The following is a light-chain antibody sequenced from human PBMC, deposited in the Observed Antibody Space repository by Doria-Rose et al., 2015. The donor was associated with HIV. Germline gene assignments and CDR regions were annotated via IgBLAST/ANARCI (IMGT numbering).Light chain of an antibody. CDR2: GNN. Sequence: SVSGAPGQRVTLSCTGTTSNIGGGYDAHWYQQLPGKAPKLLIYGNNHRPSGVPDRFSGSKSGTSASLAITGLQAEDEADYYCQSYDSSLSGVVFGGGTKLTVL. CDR3: QSYDSSLSGVV. CDR1: TSNIGGGYD. J-gene: IGLJ2*01. V-gene: IGLV1-40*01.